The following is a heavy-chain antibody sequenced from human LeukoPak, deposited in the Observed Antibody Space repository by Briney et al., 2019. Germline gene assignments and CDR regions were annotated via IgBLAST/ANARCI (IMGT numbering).Heavy chain of an antibody. CDR2: IYTSGST. CDR1: GGSISSYY. CDR3: ASEVLYDFWSGYYIDY. J-gene: IGHJ4*02. V-gene: IGHV4-4*07. Sequence: SETLSLTCTVSGGSISSYYWNWIRRPAGKGLEWIGRIYTSGSTNYNPSLKSRVTMSVDTSKNQFSLKLISVTAADTAVYYCASEVLYDFWSGYYIDYWGQGTLVTVSS. D-gene: IGHD3-3*01.